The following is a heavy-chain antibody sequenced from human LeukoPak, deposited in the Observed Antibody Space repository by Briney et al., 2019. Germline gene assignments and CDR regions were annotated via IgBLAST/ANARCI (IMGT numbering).Heavy chain of an antibody. D-gene: IGHD6-6*01. J-gene: IGHJ5*02. CDR1: GFTFSSYS. V-gene: IGHV3-48*04. CDR2: ISSSSNTI. CDR3: ARPSSSGWFDP. Sequence: GGSLRLSCAASGFTFSSYSMNWVRQAPGKGLEWVSYISSSSNTIYYADSVKGRFTISRDNAKNSLYLQMNSLRAEDTAVYYYARPSSSGWFDPWGQGTLVTVSS.